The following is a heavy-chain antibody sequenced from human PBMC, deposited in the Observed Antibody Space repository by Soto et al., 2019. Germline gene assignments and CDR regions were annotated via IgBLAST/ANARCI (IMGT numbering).Heavy chain of an antibody. D-gene: IGHD3-22*01. CDR3: AKIGVYDSSGYYRTKNAFDI. J-gene: IGHJ3*02. CDR2: ISYDGSNK. Sequence: PGGSLRLSCAASGFTFSSYGMHWVRQAPGKGLEWVAVISYDGSNKYYADSVKGRFTISRDNSKNTLYLQMNSLRAEDTAVYYCAKIGVYDSSGYYRTKNAFDIWGQGTMVTVSS. V-gene: IGHV3-30*18. CDR1: GFTFSSYG.